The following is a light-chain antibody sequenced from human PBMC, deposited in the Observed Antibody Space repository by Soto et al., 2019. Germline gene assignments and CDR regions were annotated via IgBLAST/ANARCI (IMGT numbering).Light chain of an antibody. V-gene: IGKV3-15*01. CDR2: GAS. Sequence: EIAMTQSPATLSVSPGERATLSCRASQSVNSNLAWYQQKPGQAPRLLIYGASTRATGIPARFSGSGSGTEFTFTISSLQSEDFAVYYCQQYNNWPLTFGGGTKVEIK. J-gene: IGKJ4*01. CDR3: QQYNNWPLT. CDR1: QSVNSN.